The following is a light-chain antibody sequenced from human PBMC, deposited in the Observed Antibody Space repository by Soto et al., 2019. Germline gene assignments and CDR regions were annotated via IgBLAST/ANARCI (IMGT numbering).Light chain of an antibody. V-gene: IGKV1-39*01. Sequence: DIEMTQSPSSLSASVGDRVTITCRTSQTISTYLNWFQQKPGKAPNLLIFAASILQSGVPSRFSGGGSGADFTLTINGLQPEDSATYYCQQTYSPLLTFGGGTNVEV. CDR3: QQTYSPLLT. J-gene: IGKJ4*01. CDR1: QTISTY. CDR2: AAS.